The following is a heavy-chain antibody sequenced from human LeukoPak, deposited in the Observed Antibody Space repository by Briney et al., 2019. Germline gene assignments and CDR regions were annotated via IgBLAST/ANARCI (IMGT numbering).Heavy chain of an antibody. J-gene: IGHJ4*02. D-gene: IGHD5-18*01. CDR1: GFTFSSYW. Sequence: GGSLRLSCAASGFTFSSYWMHWVRQAPGKGLVWVSRINGDGSSTAYADSVKGRFTISRDNAKNTLYLQMNSLRAEDTAVYYCAKFWGHSYGLDYWGQGTPVTVSS. CDR3: AKFWGHSYGLDY. CDR2: INGDGSST. V-gene: IGHV3-74*01.